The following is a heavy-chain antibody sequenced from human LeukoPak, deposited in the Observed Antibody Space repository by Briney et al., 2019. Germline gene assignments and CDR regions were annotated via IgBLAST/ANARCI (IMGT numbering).Heavy chain of an antibody. CDR1: GYTFTSYY. V-gene: IGHV1-46*01. CDR3: ARAPTSQIFEYSSSWYPYGMDV. Sequence: GASVKVSCKASGYTFTSYYMHWVRQAPGQGLEWMGIINPSGGSASYAQKFQGRVTMTRDTSTSTAYMELSSLRSEDTAVYYCARAPTSQIFEYSSSWYPYGMDVWGQGTTVTVSS. J-gene: IGHJ6*02. CDR2: INPSGGSA. D-gene: IGHD6-13*01.